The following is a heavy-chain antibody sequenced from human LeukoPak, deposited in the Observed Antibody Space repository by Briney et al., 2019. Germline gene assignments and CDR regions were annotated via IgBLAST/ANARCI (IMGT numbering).Heavy chain of an antibody. J-gene: IGHJ4*02. CDR3: VRGDLRLPRSTPDC. CDR2: IGPNGAST. V-gene: IGHV3-64*04. D-gene: IGHD5/OR15-5a*01. Sequence: PGESLRLSCSTSGFTFSNHFMHWVRQAPGKGLEYVSSIGPNGASTLYADSVKGRFTISRDNAMNTLYLQMNSLRGEDTAVYYCVRGDLRLPRSTPDCWGQGTLVTVSS. CDR1: GFTFSNHF.